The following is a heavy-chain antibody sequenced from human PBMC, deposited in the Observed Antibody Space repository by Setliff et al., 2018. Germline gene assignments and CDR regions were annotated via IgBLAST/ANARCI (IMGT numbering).Heavy chain of an antibody. V-gene: IGHV3-7*01. J-gene: IGHJ6*02. Sequence: PGGSLRLSCAASGFTFSRYWMSWVRQAPGKGLEWVANIKQDGSEKYYVDSVKGRFTISRDNAKNSLYLQMNSLRAEDTAVYYCARDHVYGSQYYYYYYGMDVWGQGTTVT. CDR2: IKQDGSEK. CDR1: GFTFSRYW. D-gene: IGHD3-10*01. CDR3: ARDHVYGSQYYYYYYGMDV.